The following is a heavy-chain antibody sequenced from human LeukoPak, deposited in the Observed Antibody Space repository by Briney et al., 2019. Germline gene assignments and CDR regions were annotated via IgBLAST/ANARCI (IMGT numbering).Heavy chain of an antibody. V-gene: IGHV4-59*01. CDR3: AREQGDFWSGYQKYYFDY. CDR2: TYYSGST. J-gene: IGHJ4*02. CDR1: GGSISSYY. D-gene: IGHD3-3*01. Sequence: SETLSLTCTVSGGSISSYYWSWIRQPPGKGLEWIGYTYYSGSTNYNPSLKSRVTISVDTSKNQFSLKLSSVTAADTAVYYCAREQGDFWSGYQKYYFDYWGQGTLVTVSS.